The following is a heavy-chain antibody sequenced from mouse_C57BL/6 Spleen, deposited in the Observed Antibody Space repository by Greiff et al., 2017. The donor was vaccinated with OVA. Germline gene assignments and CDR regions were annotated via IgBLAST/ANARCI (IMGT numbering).Heavy chain of an antibody. D-gene: IGHD2-4*01. J-gene: IGHJ4*01. Sequence: VKLQESGAELVRPGTSVKVSCKASGYAFTNYLIEWVKQRPGQGLEWIGVINPGSGGTNYNEKFKGKATLTADKSSSTAYMQLSSLTSEDSAVYFCARGGLRQDYAMDYWGQGTSVTVSS. CDR1: GYAFTNYL. V-gene: IGHV1-54*01. CDR2: INPGSGGT. CDR3: ARGGLRQDYAMDY.